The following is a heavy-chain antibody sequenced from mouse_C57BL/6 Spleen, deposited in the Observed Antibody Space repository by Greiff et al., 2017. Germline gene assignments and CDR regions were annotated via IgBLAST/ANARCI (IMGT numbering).Heavy chain of an antibody. CDR3: VRQLGYFDY. CDR1: GFSFTTYA. V-gene: IGHV10-1*01. J-gene: IGHJ2*01. CDR2: IRSKSNNYAT. Sequence: DVKLVESGGGLVQPKGSLKLSCAASGFSFTTYAMNWVRQAPGKGLEWVARIRSKSNNYATYYADSVKDRFTISRDDSETMLYLQMNNLDTEDTAMYYFVRQLGYFDYWGQGTTLTVSS. D-gene: IGHD4-1*01.